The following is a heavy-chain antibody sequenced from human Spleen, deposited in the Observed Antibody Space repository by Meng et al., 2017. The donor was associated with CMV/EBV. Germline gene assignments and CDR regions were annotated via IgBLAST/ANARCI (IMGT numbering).Heavy chain of an antibody. CDR3: ARETDYGGLYWYFDL. CDR2: LNPNSGAT. V-gene: IGHV1-2*02. CDR1: GYTCTGYH. Sequence: GYTCTGYHIHWVRQAPGQGLEWMAWLNPNSGATRYAQKFQGRVTMTGDTSLSTAYMEMSSLRSDDTAVYYCARETDYGGLYWYFDLWGRGTLVTVSS. J-gene: IGHJ2*01. D-gene: IGHD4-17*01.